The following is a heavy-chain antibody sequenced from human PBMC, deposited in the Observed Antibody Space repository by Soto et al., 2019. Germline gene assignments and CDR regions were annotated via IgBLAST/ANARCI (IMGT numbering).Heavy chain of an antibody. Sequence: SETLSLTCTVSGGSISSSSYYWGWIRQPPGKGLEWIGSIYYSGSTYYNPSLKSRVTIPVDTSKNQFSLKLSSVTAADTAVYYCSSCSGGSCYGMDVWGQGTTVTVSS. CDR1: GGSISSSSYY. J-gene: IGHJ6*02. CDR3: SSCSGGSCYGMDV. V-gene: IGHV4-39*01. D-gene: IGHD2-15*01. CDR2: IYYSGST.